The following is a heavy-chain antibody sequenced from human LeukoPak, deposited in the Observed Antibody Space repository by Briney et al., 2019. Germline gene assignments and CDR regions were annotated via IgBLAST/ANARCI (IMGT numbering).Heavy chain of an antibody. J-gene: IGHJ4*02. CDR2: ISSNGGST. V-gene: IGHV3-64D*06. Sequence: GGSLRLSCSASGFTFSRYAMHWVRQAPGKGLEYVSAISSNGGSTYYADSVRGRFTISRDNSRNTLHLQMSSLRVEDTAVYYCVKDSSSGSYFDYWGQGTLVTVSS. CDR3: VKDSSSGSYFDY. D-gene: IGHD3-10*01. CDR1: GFTFSRYA.